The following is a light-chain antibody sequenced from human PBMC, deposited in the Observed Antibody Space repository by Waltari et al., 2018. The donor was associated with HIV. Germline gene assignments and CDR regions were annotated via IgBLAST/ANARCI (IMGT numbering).Light chain of an antibody. CDR2: YVT. CDR3: QVWDRSYKEAV. Sequence: SYVLTQAPSVSVAPGPTATISCGNFGKSSVQWDRQKTGRAPDLVVWYVTDRFSGTPARMAGANSGNRATLTISSVEAGDEAVYYCQVWDRSYKEAVFGGGT. V-gene: IGLV3-21*02. J-gene: IGLJ2*01. CDR1: NFGKSS.